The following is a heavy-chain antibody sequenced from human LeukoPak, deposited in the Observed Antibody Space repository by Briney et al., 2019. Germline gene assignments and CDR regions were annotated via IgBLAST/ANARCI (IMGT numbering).Heavy chain of an antibody. CDR1: GGSISSYY. D-gene: IGHD1-1*01. J-gene: IGHJ4*02. CDR3: ARLSRRGWNDPAVDY. CDR2: IYTSGST. V-gene: IGHV4-4*09. Sequence: SETLSLTCTVPGGSISSYYWSWIRQPPGKGLEWIGYIYTSGSTNYNPSLKSRVTISVDTSKNQFSLKLSSVTAADTAVSYCARLSRRGWNDPAVDYWGQGTLVTVSS.